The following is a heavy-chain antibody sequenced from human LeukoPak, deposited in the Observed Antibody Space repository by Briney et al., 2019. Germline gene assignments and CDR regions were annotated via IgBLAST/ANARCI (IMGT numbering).Heavy chain of an antibody. CDR2: IYYSGST. CDR1: GGSMSSSSYY. V-gene: IGHV4-39*01. CDR3: ARHESETGWIYYMDV. D-gene: IGHD6-19*01. Sequence: SETLSLTCTVSGGSMSSSSYYWGWIRQPPGKGLEWIGSIYYSGSTYYNPSFKSRVTISVDTSKNQSSLKLSSVTAADTAVYYCARHESETGWIYYMDVWGKGTTVTVSS. J-gene: IGHJ6*03.